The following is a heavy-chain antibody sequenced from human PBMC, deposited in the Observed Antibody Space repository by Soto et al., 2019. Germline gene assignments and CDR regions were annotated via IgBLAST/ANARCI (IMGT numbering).Heavy chain of an antibody. Sequence: KVSCKASGGTFSSYAISWVRQAPGQGLEWMGGIIPIFGTANYAQKFQGRVTITADESTSTAYMELSSLRSEDTAVYYCARMEECSGGSCYWSAWGQGTLVTVSS. J-gene: IGHJ5*02. V-gene: IGHV1-69*01. CDR3: ARMEECSGGSCYWSA. CDR1: GGTFSSYA. CDR2: IIPIFGTA. D-gene: IGHD2-15*01.